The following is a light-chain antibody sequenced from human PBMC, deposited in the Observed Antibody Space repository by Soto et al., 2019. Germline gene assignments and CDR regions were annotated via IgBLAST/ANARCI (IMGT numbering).Light chain of an antibody. Sequence: EVVLTQSPGTLSLSPGERATLSCSASQSVSSSTYLAWYQQKRGQAPRLLIYDASSRATGIPDRFSGSGSGADFTLHISRLEPEDFAVYYCQQYGNSPITFGQGTRLEIK. V-gene: IGKV3-20*01. CDR3: QQYGNSPIT. CDR2: DAS. CDR1: QSVSSSTY. J-gene: IGKJ5*01.